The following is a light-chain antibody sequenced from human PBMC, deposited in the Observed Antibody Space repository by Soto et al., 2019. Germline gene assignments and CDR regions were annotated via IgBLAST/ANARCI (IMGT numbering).Light chain of an antibody. CDR2: AAS. CDR1: QSINSY. J-gene: IGKJ1*01. CDR3: QQSFSTPRT. Sequence: DIQMTQSPSSQSASVGDRVTITGRASQSINSYLNWYQQKPGKAPKLLIYAASSLQSGVPSMFSGSGSETDFTLTINSLQPDDFATYYCQQSFSTPRTFGQGTRVDI. V-gene: IGKV1-39*01.